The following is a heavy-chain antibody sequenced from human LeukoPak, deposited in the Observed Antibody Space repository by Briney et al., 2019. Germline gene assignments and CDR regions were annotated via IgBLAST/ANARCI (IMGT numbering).Heavy chain of an antibody. Sequence: ASVKVSCKASGYTFISYGISWVRQAPGQGLEWLGWISTYNGITNYAQKFQARVTMTEDTSTDTAYMELSSLRSEDTAVYYCAADYFDYGDYSIDYWGQGTLVTVSS. CDR2: ISTYNGIT. CDR1: GYTFISYG. V-gene: IGHV1-18*01. J-gene: IGHJ4*02. D-gene: IGHD4-17*01. CDR3: AADYFDYGDYSIDY.